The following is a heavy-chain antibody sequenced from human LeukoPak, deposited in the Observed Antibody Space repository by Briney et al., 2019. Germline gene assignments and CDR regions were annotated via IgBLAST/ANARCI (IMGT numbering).Heavy chain of an antibody. V-gene: IGHV3-48*01. Sequence: GGSLRLSCAASGFTFSIYIMNWARQAPGKVLEWGSYISYKSSTIYYADSGKDRFTICRDNGKNSLYMQMHSLRAEATAVYYCARDRLHSGEYEQTFDYWGQGTLVTVSS. CDR1: GFTFSIYI. CDR3: ARDRLHSGEYEQTFDY. J-gene: IGHJ4*02. CDR2: ISYKSSTI. D-gene: IGHD4-17*01.